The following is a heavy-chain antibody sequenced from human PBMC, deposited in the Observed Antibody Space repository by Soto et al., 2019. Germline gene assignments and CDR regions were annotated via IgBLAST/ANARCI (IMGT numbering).Heavy chain of an antibody. J-gene: IGHJ2*01. CDR1: GFTFSSYA. V-gene: IGHV3-30-3*01. CDR3: ARDGHSRRGMIVVPPPEPWYFAL. D-gene: IGHD3-22*01. Sequence: QVQLVESGGGVVQPGRSLRLSCAASGFTFSSYAMHWVRQAPGKGLEWVAVISYDGSNKYYADSVKGRFTISRDNSKNSLYLQMNSLRAEDTAVYYCARDGHSRRGMIVVPPPEPWYFALWGRFTLVTVSS. CDR2: ISYDGSNK.